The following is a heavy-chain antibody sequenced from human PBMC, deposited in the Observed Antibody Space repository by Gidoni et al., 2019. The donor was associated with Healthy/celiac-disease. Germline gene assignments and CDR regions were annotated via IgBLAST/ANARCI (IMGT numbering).Heavy chain of an antibody. J-gene: IGHJ6*02. D-gene: IGHD3-3*02. CDR3: ARAAHISYGMDV. CDR2: IYTSGIT. Sequence: HVPLQESGPGLVKPSQTLSLTSTVSGGSISSGSYYWSWIRQPAGKGLEWIGSIYTSGITNYNPSVKSRVTISVDTSKNQFSLKLSSVTAADTAVYYCARAAHISYGMDVWGQGTTVTVSS. V-gene: IGHV4-61*02. CDR1: GGSISSGSYY.